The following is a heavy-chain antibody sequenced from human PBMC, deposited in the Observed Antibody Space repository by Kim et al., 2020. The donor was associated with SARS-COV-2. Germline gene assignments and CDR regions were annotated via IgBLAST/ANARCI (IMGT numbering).Heavy chain of an antibody. CDR3: ARVFFRDGFDF. CDR2: ISSDGSIT. CDR1: RFTFNNYW. V-gene: IGHV3-74*01. D-gene: IGHD3-10*02. J-gene: IGHJ6*02. Sequence: GGSLRLSCAVSRFTFNNYWINWVRHAPGKGLVWVSLISSDGSITNYADSVKGRFTMSRDNAENTLYLQMNSLRAEDTAVYYCARVFFRDGFDFWGQGTTVTVSS.